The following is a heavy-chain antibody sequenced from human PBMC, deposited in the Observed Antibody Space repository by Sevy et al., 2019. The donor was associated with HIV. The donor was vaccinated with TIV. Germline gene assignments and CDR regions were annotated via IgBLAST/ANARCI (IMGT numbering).Heavy chain of an antibody. Sequence: SETLSLTCTVSGGSISSYYWSWIRQPPGKGLEWIGYIYYSGSTNYNPSLKSRVTISVDTSKNQFSLKLSSVTAADTAVYYCARDLTVMAAPHPGAAYGMDVWGQGTTLTVSS. CDR2: IYYSGST. D-gene: IGHD5-18*01. J-gene: IGHJ6*02. CDR3: ARDLTVMAAPHPGAAYGMDV. CDR1: GGSISSYY. V-gene: IGHV4-59*01.